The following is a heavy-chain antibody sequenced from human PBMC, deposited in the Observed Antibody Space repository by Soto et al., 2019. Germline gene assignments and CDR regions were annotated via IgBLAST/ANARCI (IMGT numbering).Heavy chain of an antibody. CDR1: RGTFNRYA. D-gene: IGHD5-18*01. Sequence: QVQLVQSGAEVKKPGSSVKVSCLASRGTFNRYAINWVRQAPGHGLEWLGALVPQFGTPNYAQKFQDRVTIVADESTHTTSMELRGLTSDHTAVYYCARQNRDTPMVPFDVWGQGTLVTVSS. CDR2: LVPQFGTP. CDR3: ARQNRDTPMVPFDV. V-gene: IGHV1-69*01. J-gene: IGHJ4*02.